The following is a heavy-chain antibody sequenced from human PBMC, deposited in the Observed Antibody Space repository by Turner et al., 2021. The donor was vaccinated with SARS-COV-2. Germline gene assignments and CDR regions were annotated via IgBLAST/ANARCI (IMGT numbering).Heavy chain of an antibody. Sequence: QLQLQESGPGLVKPSETLSLTCTVSAGSISSSSYYWGWIRQPPGEGLEWIGNIYYSGSAYYNPSLKSRVTISVDPSKNQFYLKLTSVTAADTAVYYCARLMDTAMDYYGTDVWGQGTTVTVSS. CDR3: ARLMDTAMDYYGTDV. CDR1: AGSISSSSYY. V-gene: IGHV4-39*01. D-gene: IGHD5-18*01. CDR2: IYYSGSA. J-gene: IGHJ6*02.